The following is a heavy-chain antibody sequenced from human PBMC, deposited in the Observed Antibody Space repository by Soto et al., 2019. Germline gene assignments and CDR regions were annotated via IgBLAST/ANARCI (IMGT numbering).Heavy chain of an antibody. J-gene: IGHJ3*02. CDR1: GYSFTSYW. CDR3: ARSLPIPYYYDSSGSRAFDI. Sequence: GESLKISCKGSGYSFTSYWISWVRQMPGKGLEWMGRIDPSDSYTDYSPSFQGHVTSSADKSISTAYLQGSSLNASDTAMYYCARSLPIPYYYDSSGSRAFDIWGQGTMVTVSS. V-gene: IGHV5-10-1*01. CDR2: IDPSDSYT. D-gene: IGHD3-22*01.